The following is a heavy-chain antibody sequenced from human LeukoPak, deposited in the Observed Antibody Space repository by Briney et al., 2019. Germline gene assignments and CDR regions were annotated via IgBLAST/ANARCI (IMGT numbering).Heavy chain of an antibody. CDR1: GFTFSSYS. CDR3: ARDLTAVVTGYFDY. D-gene: IGHD4-23*01. V-gene: IGHV3-21*01. J-gene: IGHJ4*02. CDR2: ISSSSSYI. Sequence: GGSLRLSCAASGFTFSSYSMNWVRQAPGKGLEWVSSISSSSSYIYYADSVKGRFTISRDNAKNSLYLQMNSLRAEDTAVYYCARDLTAVVTGYFDYWGQGTLVTVSS.